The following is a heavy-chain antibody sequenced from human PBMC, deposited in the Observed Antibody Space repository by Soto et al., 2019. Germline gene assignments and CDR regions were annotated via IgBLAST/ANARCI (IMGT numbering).Heavy chain of an antibody. V-gene: IGHV4-39*01. CDR1: GGSISSSSYY. Sequence: QLQLQESGPGLVKPSETLSLTCTVSGGSISSSSYYWGWIRQPPGKGLEWIGSIYYSGSTYYNPSLKSRVTISVDTSKNQFSLKLSSVTAADTAVYYCARLGLGWLRLGKIAAAGTHFDYWGQGTLVTVSS. J-gene: IGHJ4*02. CDR2: IYYSGST. D-gene: IGHD6-13*01. CDR3: ARLGLGWLRLGKIAAAGTHFDY.